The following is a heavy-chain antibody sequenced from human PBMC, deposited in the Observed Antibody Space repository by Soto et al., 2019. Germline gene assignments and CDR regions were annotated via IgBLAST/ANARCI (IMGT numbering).Heavy chain of an antibody. CDR2: IYYSGST. J-gene: IGHJ4*02. V-gene: IGHV4-31*03. D-gene: IGHD5-12*01. CDR1: GGSISSGGYY. Sequence: QVQLQESGPGLVKPSQTLSLTCTVSGGSISSGGYYWSWIRQHPGKGLEWIGYIYYSGSTYYNPSPKSRVTISVDTSKNQVSLKLSSVTAADTAVYYCARGDIGATLTDYWGQGNLGTGSS. CDR3: ARGDIGATLTDY.